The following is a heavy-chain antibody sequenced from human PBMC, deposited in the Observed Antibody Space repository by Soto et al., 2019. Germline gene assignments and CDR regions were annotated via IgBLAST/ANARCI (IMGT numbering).Heavy chain of an antibody. V-gene: IGHV1-2*04. CDR2: INPNSGGT. CDR1: GYTFTGYY. J-gene: IGHJ4*02. D-gene: IGHD2-2*01. Sequence: ASVKVSCKASGYTFTGYYILWVRQAPGQELEWKGWINPNSGGTNYAQKFQGWVTMTRDTSISTAYMELSRLRSDDTAVYYCARGLRTSIVSSTSKDFDYWGQGTLVTVS. CDR3: ARGLRTSIVSSTSKDFDY.